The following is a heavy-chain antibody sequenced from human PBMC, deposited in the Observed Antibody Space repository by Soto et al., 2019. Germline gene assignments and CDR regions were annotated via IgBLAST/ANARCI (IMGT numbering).Heavy chain of an antibody. D-gene: IGHD2-2*01. CDR1: GFTFSGSA. Sequence: TGGSLRLSCAASGFTFSGSAMHWVRQASGKGLEWVGRIRSKANSYATAYAASVKGRFTISRDDSKNTAYLQMNSLKTEDTAVYYCTVRVVPAAMYYYYYMDVWGKGTTVTVSS. CDR3: TVRVVPAAMYYYYYMDV. CDR2: IRSKANSYAT. J-gene: IGHJ6*03. V-gene: IGHV3-73*01.